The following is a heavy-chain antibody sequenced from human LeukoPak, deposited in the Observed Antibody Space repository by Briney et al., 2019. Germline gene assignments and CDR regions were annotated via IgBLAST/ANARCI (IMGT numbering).Heavy chain of an antibody. Sequence: GGSLRLSCAASGFTLRSYTMNWVRQAPGKGLEWVSSIGISSNKIYYADSVKGRFIISRDNAKNSVYLQMNSLRAEDTAVYYCARDLSMITFGGFDYWGQGTLVTVSS. CDR3: ARDLSMITFGGFDY. CDR2: IGISSNKI. V-gene: IGHV3-21*01. CDR1: GFTLRSYT. J-gene: IGHJ4*02. D-gene: IGHD3-16*01.